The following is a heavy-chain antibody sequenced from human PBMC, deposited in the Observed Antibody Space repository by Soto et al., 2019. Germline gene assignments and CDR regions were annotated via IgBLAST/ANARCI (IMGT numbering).Heavy chain of an antibody. CDR1: GYTFTDYG. D-gene: IGHD2-2*01. CDR2: ISAYNGNT. Sequence: XSVKVSCKASGYTFTDYGISWVRQAPVQGLEWIGWISAYNGNTNNAQELQDRVTMTTDSSTSTAYMELRSLRSDDTAVYYCARVGDIVVVGPWFDPWGQGTLVTVSS. CDR3: ARVGDIVVVGPWFDP. J-gene: IGHJ5*02. V-gene: IGHV1-18*04.